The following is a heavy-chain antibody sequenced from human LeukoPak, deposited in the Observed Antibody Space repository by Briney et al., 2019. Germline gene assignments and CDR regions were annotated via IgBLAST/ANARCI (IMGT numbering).Heavy chain of an antibody. CDR3: ARHLGALWFGELSGNWFDP. D-gene: IGHD3-10*01. CDR1: GGSISSSSYY. V-gene: IGHV4-39*01. J-gene: IGHJ5*02. Sequence: PSETLSLTCTVSGGSISSSSYYWGWIRQPPGKGLEWIASIYYSGSTNYNPSLKSRVTISVDTSKNQFSLKLSSVTAADTAVYYCARHLGALWFGELSGNWFDPWGQGTLVTVSS. CDR2: IYYSGST.